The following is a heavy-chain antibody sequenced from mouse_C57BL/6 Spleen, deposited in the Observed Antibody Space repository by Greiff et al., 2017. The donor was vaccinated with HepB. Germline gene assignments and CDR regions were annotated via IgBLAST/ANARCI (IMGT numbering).Heavy chain of an antibody. CDR1: GYTFTDYE. CDR2: IDPETGGT. V-gene: IGHV1-15*01. Sequence: VQLQQSGAELVRPGASVTLSCKASGYTFTDYEMHWVKQTPVHGLEWIGAIDPETGGTAYNQKFKGKAILTADKSSSTAYMELRSLTSEDSTVYYCTRRLRHAMDYWGQGTSVTVSS. J-gene: IGHJ4*01. CDR3: TRRLRHAMDY. D-gene: IGHD2-4*01.